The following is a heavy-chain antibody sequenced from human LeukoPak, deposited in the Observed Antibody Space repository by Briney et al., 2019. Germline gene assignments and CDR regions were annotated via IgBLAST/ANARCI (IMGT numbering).Heavy chain of an antibody. V-gene: IGHV4-4*07. D-gene: IGHD3-10*01. Sequence: SETLSLTCTVSGGSISYYYWSWIRQPAGKGLEWIGRIYSSGDTYYNPSLKSRVTISVDTSKNQFSLKLSSVTAADTAVYYCARGRITTVRGVIRYYYGMDVWGQGTTVTVSS. J-gene: IGHJ6*02. CDR1: GGSISYYY. CDR2: IYSSGDT. CDR3: ARGRITTVRGVIRYYYGMDV.